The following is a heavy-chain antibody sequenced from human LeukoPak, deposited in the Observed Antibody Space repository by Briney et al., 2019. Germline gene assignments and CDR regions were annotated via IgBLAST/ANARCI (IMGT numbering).Heavy chain of an antibody. D-gene: IGHD5-12*01. V-gene: IGHV3-30*18. CDR2: ISYDGSNK. CDR1: GFTFSSYG. CDR3: AKGFRSGYDWHVIDY. J-gene: IGHJ4*02. Sequence: GGSLRLSCAASGFTFSSYGMHGVRQAPGKGLEWGSVISYDGSNKYYADSVKGRFTISRDNSKNTLYLQMNSLRAEDTAVYYCAKGFRSGYDWHVIDYWGQGTLVTVSS.